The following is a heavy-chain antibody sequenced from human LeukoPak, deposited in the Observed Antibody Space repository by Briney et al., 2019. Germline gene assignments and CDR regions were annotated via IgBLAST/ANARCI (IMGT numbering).Heavy chain of an antibody. Sequence: SGGSLRLSCAASGFTVSSKYMSWVRQAPGKGLEWVSGIRWNSGSIGYADSVKGRFTISRDNAKNSLYLQMNSLRAEDTALYYCAKAYDSSGYYYVGAFDIWGQGTMVTVSS. J-gene: IGHJ3*02. CDR2: IRWNSGSI. D-gene: IGHD3-22*01. CDR3: AKAYDSSGYYYVGAFDI. V-gene: IGHV3-9*01. CDR1: GFTVSSKY.